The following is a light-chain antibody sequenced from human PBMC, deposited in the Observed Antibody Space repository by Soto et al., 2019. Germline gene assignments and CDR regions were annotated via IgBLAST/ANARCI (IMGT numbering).Light chain of an antibody. CDR2: EVT. CDR1: SSDVGFYNY. CDR3: CSYTTSSTRV. Sequence: QSALTQPASVSGSPGQSIAISGTGSSSDVGFYNYISWYQQHPGKVPKLIIYEVTNRPSGVSNRFSGSKSGNTASLTISGLQAEDEADYYCCSYTTSSTRVFGTGTKVTVL. V-gene: IGLV2-14*01. J-gene: IGLJ1*01.